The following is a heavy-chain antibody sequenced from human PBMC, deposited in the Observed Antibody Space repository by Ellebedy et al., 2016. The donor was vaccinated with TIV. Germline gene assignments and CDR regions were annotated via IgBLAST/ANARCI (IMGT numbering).Heavy chain of an antibody. J-gene: IGHJ4*02. Sequence: GGSLRLSCAASGFTFSTYAMSWVRQAPGKGLEWVSTISGSGGSTFYTDSVKGRFTISRDNSKNTLYLQMNSLRAEDTAVYYCATRPIPVIVLAEYYFDYWGQGTLVAVSS. CDR2: ISGSGGST. CDR1: GFTFSTYA. CDR3: ATRPIPVIVLAEYYFDY. V-gene: IGHV3-23*01. D-gene: IGHD3-22*01.